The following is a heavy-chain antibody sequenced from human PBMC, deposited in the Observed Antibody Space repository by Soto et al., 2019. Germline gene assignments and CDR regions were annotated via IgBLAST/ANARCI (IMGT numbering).Heavy chain of an antibody. CDR3: AKDLKRYSSSWYWFDP. V-gene: IGHV3-23*01. Sequence: GGSLSLSCAASGFTFSSYAMSWVRPAPGKGLEWVSAISGSGGSTYYADSVKGRFTISRDNSKNTLYLQMNSLRAEDTAVYYCAKDLKRYSSSWYWFDPWGQGTLVTVSS. D-gene: IGHD6-13*01. CDR2: ISGSGGST. J-gene: IGHJ5*02. CDR1: GFTFSSYA.